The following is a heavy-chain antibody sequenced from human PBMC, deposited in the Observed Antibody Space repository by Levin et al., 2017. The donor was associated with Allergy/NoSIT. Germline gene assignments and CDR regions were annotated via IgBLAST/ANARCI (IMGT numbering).Heavy chain of an antibody. CDR1: GFTFSSYA. D-gene: IGHD2-2*01. Sequence: GGSLRLSCAASGFTFSSYAMSWVRQAPGKGLEWVSAISGSGGSTYYADSVKGRFTISRDNSKNTLYLQMNSLRAEDTAVYYCAKVHCSSTSCYYDYWGQGTLVTVSS. CDR2: ISGSGGST. CDR3: AKVHCSSTSCYYDY. V-gene: IGHV3-23*01. J-gene: IGHJ4*02.